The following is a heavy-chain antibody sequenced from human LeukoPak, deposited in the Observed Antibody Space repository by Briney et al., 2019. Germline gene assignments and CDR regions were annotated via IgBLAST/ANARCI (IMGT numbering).Heavy chain of an antibody. CDR3: ARTNLGVATN. D-gene: IGHD5-12*01. Sequence: GASVKVSCKASGYIFTGYYMHWVRQATGQGLEWMGWMNPNSGNTGYAQKFQGRVTMTRNTSISTAYMELSSLRSEDTAVYYCARTNLGVATNWGQGTLVTVSS. J-gene: IGHJ4*02. V-gene: IGHV1-8*02. CDR1: GYIFTGYY. CDR2: MNPNSGNT.